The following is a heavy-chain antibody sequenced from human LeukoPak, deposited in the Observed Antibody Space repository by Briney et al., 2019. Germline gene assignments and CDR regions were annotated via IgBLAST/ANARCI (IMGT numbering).Heavy chain of an antibody. Sequence: GGPLRLSCAASGFTFSSIGMHWVRQTPGKGLEWVAGIWYDGSSKYYTDSVQGRFTISRDNDRNTLFLQMNSLRAQDTAVYYCVRASIEGATILDYWGQGTLVTVSS. CDR1: GFTFSSIG. J-gene: IGHJ4*02. D-gene: IGHD1-26*01. CDR2: IWYDGSSK. CDR3: VRASIEGATILDY. V-gene: IGHV3-33*01.